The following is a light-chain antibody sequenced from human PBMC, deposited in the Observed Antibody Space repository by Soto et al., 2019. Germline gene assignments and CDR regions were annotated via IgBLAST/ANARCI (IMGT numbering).Light chain of an antibody. CDR2: DAS. CDR1: QSISSW. V-gene: IGKV1-5*01. Sequence: DIQMTQSPSTLSASVGDRVTITCRASQSISSWLAWYQQKPGKAPKLLIYDASSLESGVPSRFSGSGSGTEFTLTISSLQPDDFATYYCQQYNSYHRTFGGGTKVEIK. J-gene: IGKJ4*01. CDR3: QQYNSYHRT.